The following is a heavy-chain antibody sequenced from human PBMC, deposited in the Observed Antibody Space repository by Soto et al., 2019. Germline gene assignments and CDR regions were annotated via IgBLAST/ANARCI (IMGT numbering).Heavy chain of an antibody. J-gene: IGHJ4*02. CDR1: GFTVSSYW. CDR2: IKQAGSEK. Sequence: EVQLVESGGGLVQPGGSLRLSCAASGFTVSSYWMSWVRQAPGKGLEWVANIKQAGSEKYYVDSVKGRFTISRDNAKTSLYLQMNSRRAEDTAVYYCAREGDYEAYFDYWGQGTLVTVSS. D-gene: IGHD4-17*01. CDR3: AREGDYEAYFDY. V-gene: IGHV3-7*05.